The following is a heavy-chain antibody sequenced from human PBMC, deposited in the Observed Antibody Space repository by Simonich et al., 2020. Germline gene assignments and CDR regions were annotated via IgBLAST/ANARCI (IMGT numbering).Heavy chain of an antibody. V-gene: IGHV4-39*01. CDR1: GGSISSSSYY. CDR3: ARHAGFAFDI. Sequence: QLQLQESGPGLVKPSETLSLTCTVSGGSISSSSYYWGWIRQPPGKGLEWIGGIYYGGRTYYNPSLRGRVTISVDTSKNRFSLKLSSVTAADTAVYYCARHAGFAFDIWGQGTMVTVSS. CDR2: IYYGGRT. D-gene: IGHD6-13*01. J-gene: IGHJ3*02.